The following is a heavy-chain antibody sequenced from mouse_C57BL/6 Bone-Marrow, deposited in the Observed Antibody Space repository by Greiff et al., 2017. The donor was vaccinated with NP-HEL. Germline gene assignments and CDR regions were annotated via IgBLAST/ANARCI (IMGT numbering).Heavy chain of an antibody. CDR3: ARSPLWLRRNYYAMDY. CDR1: GYSITSDY. CDR2: ISYSGST. Sequence: ESGPGLAKPSQTLSLTCSVTGYSITSDYWNWIRKFPGNKLEYMGYISYSGSTYYNPSLKSRISITRDTSKNQYYLQLNSVTTEDTATYYCARSPLWLRRNYYAMDYWGQGTSVTVSS. D-gene: IGHD2-2*01. J-gene: IGHJ4*01. V-gene: IGHV3-8*01.